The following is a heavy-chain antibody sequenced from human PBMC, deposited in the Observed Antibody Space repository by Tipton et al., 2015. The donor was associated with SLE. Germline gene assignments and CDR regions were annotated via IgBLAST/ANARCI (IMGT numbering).Heavy chain of an antibody. J-gene: IGHJ5*02. CDR2: IGTSGTTI. CDR3: ARDPLRDYGGQTAPES. Sequence: SLRLSCAASGFTFSDYEMNWVRQAPGKGLEWVSYIGTSGTTIYYAASVKGRFTISRDDAKNSLYLQMNSLRAEDTGVYYCARDPLRDYGGQTAPESWGQGTLVTVSS. V-gene: IGHV3-48*03. D-gene: IGHD4-23*01. CDR1: GFTFSDYE.